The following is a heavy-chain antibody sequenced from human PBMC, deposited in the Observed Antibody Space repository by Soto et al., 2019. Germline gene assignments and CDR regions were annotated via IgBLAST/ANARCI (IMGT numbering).Heavy chain of an antibody. V-gene: IGHV3-23*01. D-gene: IGHD4-17*01. CDR1: GFTFSSYA. CDR3: AKGGGYGDSGIEYFQH. J-gene: IGHJ1*01. Sequence: VQLLESGGGLVQPGGSLRLSCAASGFTFSSYAMSWVRQAPGKGLEWVSAISGSGGSTYYADSVKGRFTISRDNSKNTLYLQMNSLRAEDTAVYYCAKGGGYGDSGIEYFQHWGQGTLVTVSS. CDR2: ISGSGGST.